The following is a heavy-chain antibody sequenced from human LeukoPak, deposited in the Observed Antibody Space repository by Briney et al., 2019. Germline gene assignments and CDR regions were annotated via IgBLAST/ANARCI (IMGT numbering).Heavy chain of an antibody. D-gene: IGHD2-21*02. J-gene: IGHJ3*02. CDR3: ARLRIVVVTGIKGAFDI. Sequence: GGSLRLSCAASGFTFGNYWMSWVRQAPGKGLEWVANIKQDGSEKYYVDSVKGRFTISRDNAKNSLYLQMNSLRAEDTAVYYCARLRIVVVTGIKGAFDIWGQGTMVTVSS. CDR1: GFTFGNYW. CDR2: IKQDGSEK. V-gene: IGHV3-7*01.